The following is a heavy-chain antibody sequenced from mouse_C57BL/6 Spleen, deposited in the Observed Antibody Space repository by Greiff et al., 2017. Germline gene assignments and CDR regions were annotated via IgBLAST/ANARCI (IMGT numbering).Heavy chain of an antibody. CDR3: ARPDYSNYEGYYFDY. CDR2: ISSGSSTI. Sequence: DVMLVESGGGLVKPGGSLKLSCAASGFTFSDYGMHWVRQAPEKGLEWVAYISSGSSTIYYADTVKGRFTISRDNAKNTLFLQMTSLRSEDTAMYYCARPDYSNYEGYYFDYWGQGTTLTVSS. CDR1: GFTFSDYG. D-gene: IGHD2-5*01. V-gene: IGHV5-17*01. J-gene: IGHJ2*01.